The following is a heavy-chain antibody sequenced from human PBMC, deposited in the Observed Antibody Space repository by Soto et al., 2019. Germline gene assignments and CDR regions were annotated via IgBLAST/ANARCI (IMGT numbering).Heavy chain of an antibody. CDR1: GGSISSGGYY. CDR2: IYYSGST. J-gene: IGHJ6*02. Sequence: PSETLSLTCTVSGGSISSGGYYWSWIRQHPGKGLEWIGYIYYSGSTYYNPSLKSRVTISVDTSKNQFSLKLSSVTAADTAVYYCARGGYSYGYALYYGMDVWGQGTTFTVSS. D-gene: IGHD5-18*01. V-gene: IGHV4-31*03. CDR3: ARGGYSYGYALYYGMDV.